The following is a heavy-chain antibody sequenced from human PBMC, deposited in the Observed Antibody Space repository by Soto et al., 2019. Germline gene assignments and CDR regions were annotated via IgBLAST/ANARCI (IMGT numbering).Heavy chain of an antibody. CDR1: GFTFGSRA. CDR3: ARDNYDILTGYYGRTTRYGMDV. Sequence: PGGSLRLSCVASGFTFGSRAMSWVRQAPGEGLEWVSTITDTGGDTKYADSVRGRFTISRDNSKNTLYLQMSSLRAEDSAVYYCARDNYDILTGYYGRTTRYGMDVWGQGTTVTVSS. CDR2: ITDTGGDT. V-gene: IGHV3-23*01. D-gene: IGHD3-9*01. J-gene: IGHJ6*02.